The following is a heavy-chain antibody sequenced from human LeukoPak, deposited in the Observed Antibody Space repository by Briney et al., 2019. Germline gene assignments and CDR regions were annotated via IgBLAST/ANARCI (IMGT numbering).Heavy chain of an antibody. V-gene: IGHV4-59*01. Sequence: PSETLSLTCTVSGGSISSYYWNWIRQPPGKGLEWIGYIYYSGSTNYNPSLKSRVTISVDSSKNQFSLKLSSVTAADTAVYYCARLLTVTTTKPYYYYGMDVWGQGTTVTVSS. D-gene: IGHD4-17*01. CDR2: IYYSGST. CDR3: ARLLTVTTTKPYYYYGMDV. J-gene: IGHJ6*02. CDR1: GGSISSYY.